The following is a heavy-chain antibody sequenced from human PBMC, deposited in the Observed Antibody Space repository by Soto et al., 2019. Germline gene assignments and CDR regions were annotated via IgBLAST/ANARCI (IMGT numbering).Heavy chain of an antibody. D-gene: IGHD4-17*01. CDR2: LDPSSTYI. CDR3: VRGSYGDYDS. CDR1: GFTFSAYT. Sequence: EVQLVESGGGLVKPGGSLRLSCAASGFTFSAYTMNWVRQAPGKGLEWVSSLDPSSTYIYYADSVKGRFTLSRDNAKNSLFLRLNSLRADATALYYCVRGSYGDYDSWGQGTLVTVSS. J-gene: IGHJ5*01. V-gene: IGHV3-21*02.